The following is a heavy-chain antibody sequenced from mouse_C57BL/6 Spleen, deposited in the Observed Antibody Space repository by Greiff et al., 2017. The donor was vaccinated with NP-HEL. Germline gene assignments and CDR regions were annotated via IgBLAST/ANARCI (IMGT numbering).Heavy chain of an antibody. V-gene: IGHV1-78*01. Sequence: VQLQQSDAELVKPGASVKISCKVSGYTFTDHTIHWMKQRPEQGLEWIGYIYPRDGSTKYNEKFKGKATLTADKSSSTAYMQLNSLTSEDSAVYFGAREEGYDYDGFAYWGQGTLVTVSA. CDR3: AREEGYDYDGFAY. CDR2: IYPRDGST. CDR1: GYTFTDHT. D-gene: IGHD2-4*01. J-gene: IGHJ3*01.